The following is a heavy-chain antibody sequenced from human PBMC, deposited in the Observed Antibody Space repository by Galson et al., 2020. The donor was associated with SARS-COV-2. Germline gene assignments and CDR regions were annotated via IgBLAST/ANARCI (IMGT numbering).Heavy chain of an antibody. D-gene: IGHD3-22*01. CDR1: GYSVRTTNY. V-gene: IGHV4-38-2*02. Sequence: SETLSLTCTVSGYSVRTTNYWGWVRQPPGRGLEWIGSVSPSGTTYYNPSLKSRVTISVDTSKNQFSLRLDSVTAADTALYYCARQGVNMIVLVTVPGWYFDLWGRGTLVTVSS. CDR3: ARQGVNMIVLVTVPGWYFDL. J-gene: IGHJ2*01. CDR2: VSPSGTT.